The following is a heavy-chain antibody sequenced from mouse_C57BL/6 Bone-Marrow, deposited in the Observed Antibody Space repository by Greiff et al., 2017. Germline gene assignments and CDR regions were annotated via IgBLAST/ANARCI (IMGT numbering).Heavy chain of an antibody. D-gene: IGHD5-1*01. CDR1: GYTFTTYP. CDR3: ARSSTFFYYLDY. J-gene: IGHJ2*01. V-gene: IGHV1-47*01. Sequence: VQLQQSGAELVKPGASVKMSCKASGYTFTTYPIEWMKQNHGKSLEWIGNFHPYNDDTKYNEKFKGKAKLTVEKSSNTVYLELIRLTSDDSAVYYCARSSTFFYYLDYWGQGTTLTVSS. CDR2: FHPYNDDT.